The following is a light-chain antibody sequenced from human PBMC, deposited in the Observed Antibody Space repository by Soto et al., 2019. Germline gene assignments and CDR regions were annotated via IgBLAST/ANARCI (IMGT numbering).Light chain of an antibody. J-gene: IGLJ1*01. CDR3: ISYTSDDVRYV. CDR1: NSDVGIYDF. V-gene: IGLV2-14*01. Sequence: QSVLTQPASVSGTLGQSITISCTGSNSDVGIYDFVSWYQHHPGRAPKLIVSEVSHRPSGISNRFSGSKSGNTASLTISGLQSEDEADYYCISYTSDDVRYVFGTGTKLTVL. CDR2: EVS.